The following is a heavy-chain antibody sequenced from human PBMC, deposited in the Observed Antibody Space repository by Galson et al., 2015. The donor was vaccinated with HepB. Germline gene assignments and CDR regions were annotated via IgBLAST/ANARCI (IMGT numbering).Heavy chain of an antibody. Sequence: SLRLSCAASGFTFSSYAMHWVRQAPGKGLEWVAVISYDGSNKYYADSVKGRFTISRDNSKNTLYLQMNSLRAEDTAVYYCAGTLRFYYFDYWGQGTLVTVSS. J-gene: IGHJ4*02. CDR2: ISYDGSNK. V-gene: IGHV3-30*04. D-gene: IGHD3-3*01. CDR1: GFTFSSYA. CDR3: AGTLRFYYFDY.